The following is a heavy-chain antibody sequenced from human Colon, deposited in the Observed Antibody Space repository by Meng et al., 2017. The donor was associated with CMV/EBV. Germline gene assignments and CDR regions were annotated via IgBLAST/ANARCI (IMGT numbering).Heavy chain of an antibody. CDR3: ASHSSYVWGSHH. D-gene: IGHD3-16*01. V-gene: IGHV1-2*02. CDR1: GYSFTGYY. Sequence: AQLVQSGGEVGMPGASVKVSCKASGYSFTGYYIHWVRQAPGQGLEWMGWMDPTTGRTDYAQKFQGTVTMTRDTSISTAYLELSRLTSDDTAVYYCASHSSYVWGSHHWGQGTLVTVSS. CDR2: MDPTTGRT. J-gene: IGHJ1*01.